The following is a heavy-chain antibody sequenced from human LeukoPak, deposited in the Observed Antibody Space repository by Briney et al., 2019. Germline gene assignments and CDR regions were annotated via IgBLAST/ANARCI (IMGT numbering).Heavy chain of an antibody. CDR1: DYSIRSAVY. V-gene: IGHV4-38-2*01. D-gene: IGHD2-2*01. Sequence: SETLSLTCVVSDYSIRSAVYWGWVRQPPGKGLEWIGSIYHSGSTYYSPSLKSRVTMSVDTSKKQFSLKMTSVTAADTAVYYCARGRVPTATWGQGTLVTVSS. J-gene: IGHJ5*02. CDR3: ARGRVPTAT. CDR2: IYHSGST.